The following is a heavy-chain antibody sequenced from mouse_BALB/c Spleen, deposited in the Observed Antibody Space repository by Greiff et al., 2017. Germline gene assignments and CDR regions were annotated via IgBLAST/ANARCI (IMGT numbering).Heavy chain of an antibody. CDR3: VRDPYEYAMDY. J-gene: IGHJ4*01. CDR1: GFSLTSYD. CDR2: IWTGGGT. Sequence: VKVVESGPGLVAPSQSLSITCTVSGFSLTSYDISWIRQPPGKGLEWLGVIWTGGGTNYNSAFMSRLSISKDNSKSQVFLQMNSLQTDDTAIYYCVRDPYEYAMDYWGQGTSVTVAA. V-gene: IGHV2-9-2*01. D-gene: IGHD2-3*01.